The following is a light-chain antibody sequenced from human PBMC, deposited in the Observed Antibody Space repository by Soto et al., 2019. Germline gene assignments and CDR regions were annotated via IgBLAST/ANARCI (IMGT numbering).Light chain of an antibody. CDR3: QQYTGPPTT. CDR2: DAS. Sequence: IVWTRHTNKLSGSPGERDTLSHTASQSLRSNFLAWYQQKPGQAPRLLIYDASSRAAGIPDRFSGSGSGTDFTPTITRLAPEDAVVYFCQQYTGPPTTFGLGTRLEIK. V-gene: IGKV3-20*01. J-gene: IGKJ5*01. CDR1: QSLRSNF.